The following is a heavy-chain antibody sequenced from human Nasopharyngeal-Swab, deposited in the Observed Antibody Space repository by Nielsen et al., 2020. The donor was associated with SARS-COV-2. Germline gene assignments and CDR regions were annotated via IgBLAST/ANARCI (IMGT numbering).Heavy chain of an antibody. CDR1: GYTFTIYA. V-gene: IGHV1-3*01. D-gene: IGHD4-23*01. J-gene: IGHJ4*02. Sequence: ASVQVSCKASGYTFTIYAMHWVRQAPGQRLEWMGWINAGNGNTKYSQKFQGRVTITRDTSASTAYLELSSLRSEDTAVYYCARAKDGGKGFYFDYWGQGTLVTVSS. CDR2: INAGNGNT. CDR3: ARAKDGGKGFYFDY.